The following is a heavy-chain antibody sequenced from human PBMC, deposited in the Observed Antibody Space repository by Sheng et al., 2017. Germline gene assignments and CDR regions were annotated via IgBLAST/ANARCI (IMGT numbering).Heavy chain of an antibody. D-gene: IGHD3-10*01. J-gene: IGHJ5*02. CDR2: IYYSGST. V-gene: IGHV4-39*07. Sequence: QLQLQESGPGLVKPSETLSLTCTVSGGSISSSSYYWGWIRQPPGKGLEWIGSIYYSGSTYYNPSLKSRVTISVDTSKNQFSLKLSSVTAADTAVYYCARVVPTMVRGVIWFDPWGQGNPGSPSPQ. CDR3: ARVVPTMVRGVIWFDP. CDR1: GGSISSSSYY.